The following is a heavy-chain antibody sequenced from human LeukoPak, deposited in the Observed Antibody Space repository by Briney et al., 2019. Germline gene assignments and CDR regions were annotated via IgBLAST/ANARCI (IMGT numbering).Heavy chain of an antibody. CDR1: GFTFSNAW. J-gene: IGHJ4*02. Sequence: GGSLRLSCAASGFTFSNAWMSWVRQAPGKGLEWVGHIKSKAGGGSTDYAATVEGRFTISSDDSENTLYLQMNSLKTEDTAVYYCRSDCSTTSCHNFDFWGQGTLVTVSS. D-gene: IGHD2-2*02. CDR3: RSDCSTTSCHNFDF. CDR2: IKSKAGGGST. V-gene: IGHV3-15*01.